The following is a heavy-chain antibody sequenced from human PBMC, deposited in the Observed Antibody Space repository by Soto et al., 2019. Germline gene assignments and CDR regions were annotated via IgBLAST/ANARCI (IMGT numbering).Heavy chain of an antibody. V-gene: IGHV4-59*08. D-gene: IGHD4-17*01. CDR2: IYYSGST. J-gene: IGHJ4*02. Sequence: PSETLSLTCTGSGGSISSYYWSWIRQPPGKGLEWIGYIYYSGSTNYNPSLKSRVTISVDTSKNQFSLKLSSVTAADTAVYYCASQGDYGRLVYWGQGTLVTVSS. CDR1: GGSISSYY. CDR3: ASQGDYGRLVY.